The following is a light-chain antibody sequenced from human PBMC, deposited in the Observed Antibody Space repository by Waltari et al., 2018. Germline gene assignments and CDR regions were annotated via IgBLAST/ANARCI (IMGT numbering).Light chain of an antibody. CDR3: QHHFRLPAT. Sequence: IMLTQSPGTLSLSPGERATLSCRASQSISRYLAWYQQKPGQAPRLLIYGASTRATGIPDRFSGSGSGTDFSLTISGPEPEDSAVYYCQHHFRLPATFGQGTKVEIK. J-gene: IGKJ1*01. CDR1: QSISRY. CDR2: GAS. V-gene: IGKV3-20*01.